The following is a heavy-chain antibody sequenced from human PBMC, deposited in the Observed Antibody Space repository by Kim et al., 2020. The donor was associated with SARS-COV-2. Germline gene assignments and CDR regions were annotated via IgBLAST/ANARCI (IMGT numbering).Heavy chain of an antibody. Sequence: GGSLRLSCAASGFTFSSYDMHWVRQAPGKGLEWVAVISYDGSNKYYADSVKGRFTISRDNSKNTLYLQMNSLRAEDTAVYYCARGGHTLHRIGGIDDILTFDYWGQGTLVTVSS. V-gene: IGHV3-30*04. J-gene: IGHJ4*02. CDR2: ISYDGSNK. CDR3: ARGGHTLHRIGGIDDILTFDY. D-gene: IGHD3-9*01. CDR1: GFTFSSYD.